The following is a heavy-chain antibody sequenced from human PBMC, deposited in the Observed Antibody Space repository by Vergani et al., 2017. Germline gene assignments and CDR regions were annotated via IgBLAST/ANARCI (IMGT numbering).Heavy chain of an antibody. J-gene: IGHJ4*02. V-gene: IGHV3-15*01. CDR3: YTDYHDY. Sequence: EVQVVESGGGLIKPGGSLRLSCVVSGITFKNAWINWVRQAPGKGLEWIGRIRNKKDGETADYAAPLTGRFTISRDDSKDSAFLLVNNLKTEETAVYFCYTDYHDYWGQGTLVTGSS. CDR2: IRNKKDGETA. D-gene: IGHD2-2*02. CDR1: GITFKNAW.